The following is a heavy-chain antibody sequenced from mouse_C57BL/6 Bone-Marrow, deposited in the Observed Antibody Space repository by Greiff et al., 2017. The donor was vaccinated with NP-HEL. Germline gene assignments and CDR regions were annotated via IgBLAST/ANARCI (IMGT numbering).Heavy chain of an antibody. Sequence: VQLQHSWAELVKPGASVKMSCKASGYTFTTYPIEWMKQNHGKSLEWIGNFHPYNDDTKYNEKFKGKATLTVEKSSSTVYLELSRLTSDDSAVYYCARREYDYGAWFAYWGQGTLVTVSA. CDR1: GYTFTTYP. D-gene: IGHD2-4*01. V-gene: IGHV1-47*01. CDR2: FHPYNDDT. J-gene: IGHJ3*01. CDR3: ARREYDYGAWFAY.